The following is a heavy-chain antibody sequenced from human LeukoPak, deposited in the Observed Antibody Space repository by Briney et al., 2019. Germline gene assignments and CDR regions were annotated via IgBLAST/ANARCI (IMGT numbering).Heavy chain of an antibody. Sequence: PGGSLRLSCGASGFTFSSYAMSWVRQAPGKGLEWVSAISGSGGSTYYADSVKGRFTISRDNSKNTLYLQMNSLRAEDTAVYYCAKAQWLVPELDYWGQGTLVTVSS. CDR3: AKAQWLVPELDY. CDR2: ISGSGGST. CDR1: GFTFSSYA. J-gene: IGHJ4*02. V-gene: IGHV3-23*01. D-gene: IGHD6-19*01.